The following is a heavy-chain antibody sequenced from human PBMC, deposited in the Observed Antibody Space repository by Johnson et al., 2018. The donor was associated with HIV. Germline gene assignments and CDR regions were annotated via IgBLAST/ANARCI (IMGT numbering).Heavy chain of an antibody. J-gene: IGHJ3*02. CDR1: GFTFSSYG. CDR3: AKAPERLHDAFDI. D-gene: IGHD1-1*01. Sequence: VQVVESGGGVVQPGRSLRLSCAASGFTFSSYGMSWVRQAPGKGLEWVSGISGSGGDTYYADSVKGRFTISRDNSKNTLFLQMSSLRAEDTAVYYCAKAPERLHDAFDIWGQGTMVTVSS. CDR2: ISGSGGDT. V-gene: IGHV3-23*04.